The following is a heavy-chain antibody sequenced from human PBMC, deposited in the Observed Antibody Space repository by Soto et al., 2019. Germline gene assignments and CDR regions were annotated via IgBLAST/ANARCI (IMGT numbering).Heavy chain of an antibody. CDR2: IYYAGST. D-gene: IGHD7-27*01. Sequence: SETLSLTCTVSGESMSTYYWSWIRQPPGEGLEWIGYIYYAGSTNYNPSLKSRVTVSIDTSKNQFSLILSSVTAADTAVYYCARITRSPNSGYFDYWGQGTQVTVSS. CDR1: GESMSTYY. V-gene: IGHV4-59*01. CDR3: ARITRSPNSGYFDY. J-gene: IGHJ4*02.